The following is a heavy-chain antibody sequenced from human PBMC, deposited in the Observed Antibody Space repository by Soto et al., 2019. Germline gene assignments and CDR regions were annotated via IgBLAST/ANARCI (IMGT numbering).Heavy chain of an antibody. D-gene: IGHD6-13*01. V-gene: IGHV3-11*06. CDR2: ISSSSYT. CDR1: GFTFSDYY. J-gene: IGHJ3*02. Sequence: GGSLRLSCAASGFTFSDYYMSWIRQAPGKGLEWVSYISSSSYTNYADSVKGRFTISRDNAKNSLYLQMNSLRAEDTAVYYCASSIAAAGTHAFDIWGQGTMVTVSS. CDR3: ASSIAAAGTHAFDI.